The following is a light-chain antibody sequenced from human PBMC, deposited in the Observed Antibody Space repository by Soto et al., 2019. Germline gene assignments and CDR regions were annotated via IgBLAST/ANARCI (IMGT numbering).Light chain of an antibody. J-gene: IGLJ1*01. CDR3: KSYAGSNTYV. V-gene: IGLV2-8*01. CDR2: EVV. CDR1: NNDIGVYAF. Sequence: QSVLTQPPSASGSPGQSVTISCTGTNNDIGVYAFVSWYQHHPGKAPRLLIYEVVQRPSGVPARFSGSKSGNTASLTVSGLQAADEADYFCKSYAGSNTYVFGSGTKLTVL.